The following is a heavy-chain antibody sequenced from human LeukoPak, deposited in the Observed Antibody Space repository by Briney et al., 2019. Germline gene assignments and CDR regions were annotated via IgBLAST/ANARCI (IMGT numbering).Heavy chain of an antibody. CDR2: IYYSGST. Sequence: SQTLSLTCTVSGGSISSGDYYWSWIRQPPGKGLEWIGYIYYSGSTYYNPSLKSRVTISVDTSKYQFSLKLSSVTAADTAVYYCARVGRGLLWFGELLSDWFDPWGQGTLVTVSS. J-gene: IGHJ5*02. V-gene: IGHV4-30-4*01. CDR1: GGSISSGDYY. D-gene: IGHD3-10*01. CDR3: ARVGRGLLWFGELLSDWFDP.